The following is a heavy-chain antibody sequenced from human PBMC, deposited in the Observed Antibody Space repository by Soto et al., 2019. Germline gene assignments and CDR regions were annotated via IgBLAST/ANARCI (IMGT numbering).Heavy chain of an antibody. Sequence: GASVKVSCKASGFTFTSSAVQWVRQARGQRLEWIGWIVVGSGNTNYAQKFQERVTITRDMSTSTAYMELSSLRSEDTAVYYCAVTYYYDSSGYSTLDYWGQGTLVTVSS. V-gene: IGHV1-58*01. CDR3: AVTYYYDSSGYSTLDY. CDR1: GFTFTSSA. D-gene: IGHD3-22*01. J-gene: IGHJ4*02. CDR2: IVVGSGNT.